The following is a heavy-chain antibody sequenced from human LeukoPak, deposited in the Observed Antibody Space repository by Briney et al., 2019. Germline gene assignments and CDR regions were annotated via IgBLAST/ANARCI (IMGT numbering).Heavy chain of an antibody. D-gene: IGHD5-18*01. CDR2: IYTSGST. V-gene: IGHV4-61*02. Sequence: SQTLSLTCTVSGGSISSGSYYWSWIRQPAGKGLEWIGRIYTSGSTNYNPSLKSRVTISMDTSKNQFSLKLSAVTAADTAVYYCTREGYSSPDYWGQGTLVTVSS. CDR1: GGSISSGSYY. CDR3: TREGYSSPDY. J-gene: IGHJ4*02.